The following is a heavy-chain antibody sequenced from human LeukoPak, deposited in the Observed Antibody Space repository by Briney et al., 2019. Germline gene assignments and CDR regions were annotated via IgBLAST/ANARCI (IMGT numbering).Heavy chain of an antibody. V-gene: IGHV3-33*01. D-gene: IGHD2-2*01. CDR3: ARDCSSTSCYLDY. CDR1: GFTFSSYG. CDR2: IWYDGSNK. Sequence: PGGSLRLSCAASGFTFSSYGMHWVRQAPGKGLEWVAVIWYDGSNKYYADSVKGRFIISRDNSKNTLYLQMNSLRAEDTAVYYCARDCSSTSCYLDYWGQGTLVTVSS. J-gene: IGHJ4*02.